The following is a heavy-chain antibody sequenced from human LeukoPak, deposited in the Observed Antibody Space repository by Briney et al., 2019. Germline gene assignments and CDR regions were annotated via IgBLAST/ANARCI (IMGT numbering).Heavy chain of an antibody. V-gene: IGHV7-4-1*02. D-gene: IGHD6-19*01. CDR1: GYTFTSYA. J-gene: IGHJ6*02. CDR3: ARERSSGWFSVYYYYGMDV. Sequence: GASVKVSCKASGYTFTSYAMNWVRQAPGQGLERMGWINTNTGNPTYAQGFTGRFVFSLDTSVSTAYLQISSLKAEDTAVYYCARERSSGWFSVYYYYGMDVWGQGTTVTVSS. CDR2: INTNTGNP.